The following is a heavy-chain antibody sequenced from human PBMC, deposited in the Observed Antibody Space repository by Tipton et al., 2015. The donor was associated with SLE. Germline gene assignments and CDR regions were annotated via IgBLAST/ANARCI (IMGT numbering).Heavy chain of an antibody. D-gene: IGHD6-19*01. CDR2: INHSGSS. V-gene: IGHV4-34*01. CDR1: GGSFSGYY. J-gene: IGHJ2*01. CDR3: ARRLPVAGQYWYFDL. Sequence: TLSLTCVVPGGSFSGYYWSWIRQPPGKGLEWIGEINHSGSSNSNPPLKSRVTMSVDTSKNQFSLNLRSVTAADTAVYYCARRLPVAGQYWYFDLWGRGTLVTVSS.